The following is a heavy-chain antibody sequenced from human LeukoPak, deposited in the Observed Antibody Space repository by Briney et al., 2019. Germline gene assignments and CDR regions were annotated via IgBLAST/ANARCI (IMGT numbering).Heavy chain of an antibody. J-gene: IGHJ4*02. CDR3: ARDRSSSWYEGPLNFEY. V-gene: IGHV1-69*05. Sequence: SVKVSCTASGGTFSSYAISWVRQAPGQGLEWMGGIIPIFGTANYAQKFQGRVTMTTDTSTSTAYMELRSLRSDDTAVYYCARDRSSSWYEGPLNFEYWGQGTLVTVSS. CDR1: GGTFSSYA. D-gene: IGHD6-13*01. CDR2: IIPIFGTA.